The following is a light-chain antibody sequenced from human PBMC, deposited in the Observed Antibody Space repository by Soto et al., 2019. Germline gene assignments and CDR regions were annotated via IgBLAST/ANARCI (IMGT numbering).Light chain of an antibody. CDR1: QGISSW. CDR3: QQYNSYVWT. V-gene: IGKV1-5*01. Sequence: DFQLTQSPSFLSASIGDRVTITCRASQGISSWLAWYQQKPGKAPKLLIYDASSLESGVPSRFSGSGSGTEFTLTISSLQPDDFATYYCQQYNSYVWTFGQGTKVDIK. CDR2: DAS. J-gene: IGKJ1*01.